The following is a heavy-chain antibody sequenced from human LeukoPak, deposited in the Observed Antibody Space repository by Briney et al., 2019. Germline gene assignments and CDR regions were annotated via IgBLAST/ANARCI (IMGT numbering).Heavy chain of an antibody. CDR1: GGTFSSYA. V-gene: IGHV1-69*13. D-gene: IGHD2-2*01. Sequence: ASVKVSCKASGGTFSSYAISWVRQAPGQGLEWMGGIIPIFGTANYAQKFQGRVTITADESTSTAYMELSSLRSEDTAVYYCARDRGYCSSTSCPYFDYWGQGTLVTVSS. J-gene: IGHJ4*02. CDR2: IIPIFGTA. CDR3: ARDRGYCSSTSCPYFDY.